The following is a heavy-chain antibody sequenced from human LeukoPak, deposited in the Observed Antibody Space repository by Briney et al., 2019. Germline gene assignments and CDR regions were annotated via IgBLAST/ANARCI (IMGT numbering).Heavy chain of an antibody. CDR2: IYYSGST. V-gene: IGHV4-59*01. CDR3: ARTAAAGTCFDY. CDR1: GGSISSYY. J-gene: IGHJ4*02. Sequence: SETLSLTCTVSGGSISSYYWSWIRQPPGKGLEWIGYIYYSGSTNYNPPLKSRVTISVDTSKNQFSLKLSSVTAADTAVYYCARTAAAGTCFDYWGQGTLVTVSS. D-gene: IGHD6-13*01.